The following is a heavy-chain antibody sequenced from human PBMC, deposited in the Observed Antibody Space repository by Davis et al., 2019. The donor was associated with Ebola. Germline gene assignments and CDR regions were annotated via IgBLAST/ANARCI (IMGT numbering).Heavy chain of an antibody. V-gene: IGHV1-69*13. CDR3: ARDLPSNAFDP. CDR2: IIPIFGTA. CDR1: GYSFTSYY. J-gene: IGHJ5*02. D-gene: IGHD2-8*01. Sequence: AASVKVSCKASGYSFTSYYMHWVRQAPGQGLEWMGGIIPIFGTANYAQKFQGRVTITADESTSTAYMELSSLRSEDTAVYYCARDLPSNAFDPWGQGTLVTVSS.